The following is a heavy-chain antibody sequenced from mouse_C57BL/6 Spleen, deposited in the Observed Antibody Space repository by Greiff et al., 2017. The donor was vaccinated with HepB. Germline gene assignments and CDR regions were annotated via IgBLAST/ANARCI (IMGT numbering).Heavy chain of an antibody. CDR3: ARFSMVTPAWFAD. J-gene: IGHJ3*01. Sequence: VQLQQPGTELVKPGASVKLSCKASGYTFTSYWMHWVKQRPGQGLEWIGNINPSNGGTNYNEKFKSKATLTVDKSSSTAYMQLSSLTSEDSAVYYCARFSMVTPAWFADWGQGTLVTVSA. D-gene: IGHD2-2*01. CDR1: GYTFTSYW. CDR2: INPSNGGT. V-gene: IGHV1-53*01.